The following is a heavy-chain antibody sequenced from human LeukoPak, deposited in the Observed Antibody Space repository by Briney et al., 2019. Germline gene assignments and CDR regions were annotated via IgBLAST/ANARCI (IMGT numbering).Heavy chain of an antibody. Sequence: GGSLRLSCAASGFTFSSYAMSWVRQAPGKGLEWVSAISGSGGSTYYADSVKGRFTISRDNAKNSLYLQMNSLRAEDTAVYYCARGGYSYGQFDYWGQGTLVTVSS. J-gene: IGHJ4*02. V-gene: IGHV3-23*01. CDR2: ISGSGGST. CDR1: GFTFSSYA. CDR3: ARGGYSYGQFDY. D-gene: IGHD5-18*01.